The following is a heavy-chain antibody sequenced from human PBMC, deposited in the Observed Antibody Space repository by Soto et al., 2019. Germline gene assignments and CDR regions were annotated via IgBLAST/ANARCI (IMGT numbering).Heavy chain of an antibody. CDR1: GYTFTRYS. Sequence: QVQLVQSGAEVKKPGASVKVSCRASGYTFTRYSIIWVRQAPGQKIEWMGWINVGTGRTEYSQRTQGRVTITRDTSASTAYIELNNLSSADTAVYYCARGGVDTSAWYGGDYWGQGTQVVVSS. D-gene: IGHD6-19*01. V-gene: IGHV1-3*01. CDR2: INVGTGRT. J-gene: IGHJ4*02. CDR3: ARGGVDTSAWYGGDY.